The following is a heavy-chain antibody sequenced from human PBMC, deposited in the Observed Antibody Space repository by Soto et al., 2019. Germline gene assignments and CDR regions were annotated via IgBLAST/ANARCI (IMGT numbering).Heavy chain of an antibody. CDR3: ARGGSWIVRGLDAFDI. V-gene: IGHV1-2*02. J-gene: IGHJ3*02. D-gene: IGHD6-6*01. CDR1: GYTFTCYY. CDR2: INPNSGGT. Sequence: AAGKVSWKGSGYTFTCYYMHWVRQAPGQGLEWMGWINPNSGGTNYAQKFQGRVTMTRDTSISTAYMELSSLRSDDTAVYYCARGGSWIVRGLDAFDIWGLGPMVPVS.